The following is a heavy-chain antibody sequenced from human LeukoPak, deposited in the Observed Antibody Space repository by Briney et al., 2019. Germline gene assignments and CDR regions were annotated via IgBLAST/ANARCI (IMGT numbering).Heavy chain of an antibody. V-gene: IGHV4-34*01. J-gene: IGHJ4*02. CDR1: GGSFSGYY. Sequence: SETLSLTCAVYGGSFSGYYWSWIRQPPGKGLEWIGEINHSGSTNYNPSLKSRVTISVDTSKNQFSLKLSSVTAADTAVYYYATTSPGYSGSSGGFDYWGQGTLVTVSS. D-gene: IGHD1-26*01. CDR3: ATTSPGYSGSSGGFDY. CDR2: INHSGST.